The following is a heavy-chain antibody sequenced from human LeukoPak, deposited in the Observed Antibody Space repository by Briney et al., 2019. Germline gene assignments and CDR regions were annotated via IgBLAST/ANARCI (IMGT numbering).Heavy chain of an antibody. Sequence: GGSLRLPCAASGFTFSSYSINWVRQAPGKGLXXXXSISSSSSYIYYADSVKGRFTISRDNAKNSLYLQMNSLRAEDTAVYYCARTVRSYYYDSSGYYPSDYWGQGTLVTVSS. CDR1: GFTFSSYS. D-gene: IGHD3-22*01. CDR2: ISSSSSYI. V-gene: IGHV3-21*01. J-gene: IGHJ4*02. CDR3: ARTVRSYYYDSSGYYPSDY.